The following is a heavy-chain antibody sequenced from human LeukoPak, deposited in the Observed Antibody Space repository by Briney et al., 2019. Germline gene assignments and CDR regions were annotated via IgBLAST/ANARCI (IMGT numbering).Heavy chain of an antibody. CDR1: GFTFSSYG. V-gene: IGHV3-33*06. CDR2: IWYDRSNK. CDR3: AKCPLGNYYYYMDV. J-gene: IGHJ6*03. D-gene: IGHD7-27*01. Sequence: GRSLRLSCAASGFTFSSYGMHWVRQAPGKGLGWVAGIWYDRSNKYYADSVKGRFTISRDNSKNTLYLQMNSLRAEDTAVYYCAKCPLGNYYYYMDVWGKGTTVTVSS.